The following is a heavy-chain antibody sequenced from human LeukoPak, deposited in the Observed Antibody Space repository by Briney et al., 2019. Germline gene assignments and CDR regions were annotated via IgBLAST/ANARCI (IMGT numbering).Heavy chain of an antibody. V-gene: IGHV4-30-4*01. CDR1: GGSISSGDHY. D-gene: IGHD5-12*01. Sequence: SETLSLTCTVSGGSISSGDHYWRWVRQPPGKGLEWIGYIYYSGSTSGSTTYYNPSLKSRVTVSVDTSKNQFSLKLRSVTAADTAVYYCASGGPDSGSLFDYWGQGTLVTVSS. CDR3: ASGGPDSGSLFDY. J-gene: IGHJ4*02. CDR2: IYYSGSTSGSTT.